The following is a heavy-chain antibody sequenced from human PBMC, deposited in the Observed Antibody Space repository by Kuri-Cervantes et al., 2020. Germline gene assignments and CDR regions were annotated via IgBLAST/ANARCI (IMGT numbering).Heavy chain of an antibody. J-gene: IGHJ4*02. D-gene: IGHD3-16*01. CDR2: ISGSGGST. CDR3: AKRTSRGTTYHFDY. V-gene: IGHV3-23*01. CDR1: GLTFSSYA. Sequence: GESLKISCAASGLTFSSYAMSWVRQAPGKGLEWVSAISGSGGSTYYADSVKGRFTISRDNSKNTLYLQMNSLRAEDTAVYYCAKRTSRGTTYHFDYWGQGTLVTVSS.